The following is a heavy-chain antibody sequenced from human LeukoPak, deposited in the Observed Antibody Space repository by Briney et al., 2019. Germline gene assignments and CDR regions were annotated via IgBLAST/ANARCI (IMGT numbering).Heavy chain of an antibody. CDR1: GYTFTDYY. V-gene: IGHV1-2*02. CDR3: AAYSGSYGGSFDY. Sequence: ASVKVSCKASGYTFTDYYMNWVRQAPGQGLEWMGWINPNSGGTNSAQKFQGRVTMTRDTSISTAYMELNRLTSDDTAVYYCAAYSGSYGGSFDYWGQGTLVAVSS. CDR2: INPNSGGT. J-gene: IGHJ4*02. D-gene: IGHD1-26*01.